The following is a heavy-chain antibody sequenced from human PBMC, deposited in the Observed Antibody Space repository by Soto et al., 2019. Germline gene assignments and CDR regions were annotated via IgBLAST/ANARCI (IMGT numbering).Heavy chain of an antibody. CDR1: GFTFSSYG. D-gene: IGHD2-15*01. CDR3: ASEYCSGGRCYYYGMDV. CDR2: IWYDGSKK. Sequence: QVQLVESGGGVVQPGRSLRLSCAASGFTFSSYGMHWVRQAPGKGLEWVAVIWYDGSKKYYADSVKGRFTISRDNSKNTLYLQMNSLRAEDTAVYYCASEYCSGGRCYYYGMDVWGQRTTVTVSS. J-gene: IGHJ6*02. V-gene: IGHV3-33*01.